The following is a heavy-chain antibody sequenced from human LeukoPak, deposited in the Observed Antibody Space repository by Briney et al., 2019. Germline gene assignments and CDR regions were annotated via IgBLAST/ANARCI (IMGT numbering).Heavy chain of an antibody. CDR1: GFTFSSYS. CDR2: ISSSSSYI. D-gene: IGHD2-15*01. J-gene: IGHJ6*02. CDR3: ARDPPGYCSGGSCYSEGAIYYYYGMDV. Sequence: PGGSLRLSCAASGFTFSSYSMNWVRQAPGKGLEWVSSISSSSSYIYYADSVKGRFTISRDNAKNSLYLQMNSLRAEDTAVYYCARDPPGYCSGGSCYSEGAIYYYYGMDVWGQGTTVTVPS. V-gene: IGHV3-21*01.